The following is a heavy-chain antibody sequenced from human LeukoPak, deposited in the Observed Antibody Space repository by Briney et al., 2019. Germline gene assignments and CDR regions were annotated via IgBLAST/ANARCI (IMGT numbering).Heavy chain of an antibody. V-gene: IGHV1-2*02. Sequence: GASVKVSCKASGYTFTGYYMHWVRQAPGQGLEWMGWINPNSGGTNYAQKFQGRVTMTRDTSISTAYMELRSLRSDDTAVYYCAKAGYYDRSGWFDPWGQGSLVTVSS. D-gene: IGHD3-22*01. CDR2: INPNSGGT. J-gene: IGHJ5*02. CDR3: AKAGYYDRSGWFDP. CDR1: GYTFTGYY.